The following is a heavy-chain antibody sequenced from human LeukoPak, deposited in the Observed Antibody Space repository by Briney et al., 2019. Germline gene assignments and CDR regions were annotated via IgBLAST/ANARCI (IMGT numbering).Heavy chain of an antibody. CDR3: ARAGYSYGYDGMDV. CDR2: INHSGST. D-gene: IGHD5-18*01. CDR1: GGPFSGYY. Sequence: SETLSLTCAVYGGPFSGYYWSWIRQPPGKGLEWIGEINHSGSTNYNPSLKSRVTISVDTSKNQFSLKLSSVTAADTAVYYCARAGYSYGYDGMDVWGQGTTVTVSS. J-gene: IGHJ6*02. V-gene: IGHV4-34*01.